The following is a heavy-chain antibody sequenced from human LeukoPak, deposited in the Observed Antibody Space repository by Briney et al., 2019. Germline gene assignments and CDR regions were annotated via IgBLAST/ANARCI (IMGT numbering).Heavy chain of an antibody. V-gene: IGHV3-48*04. Sequence: QSGGSLRLSCAASGFTFKTYSMHWVRQAPGKGLEWISYISSSSTTIFYADSVNGRFTISRDNAKNSLYLQMNSLRAEDTAVYYCARDHGSGINYYYGMDVWGQGTTVTVSS. CDR1: GFTFKTYS. CDR2: ISSSSTTI. D-gene: IGHD3-10*01. J-gene: IGHJ6*02. CDR3: ARDHGSGINYYYGMDV.